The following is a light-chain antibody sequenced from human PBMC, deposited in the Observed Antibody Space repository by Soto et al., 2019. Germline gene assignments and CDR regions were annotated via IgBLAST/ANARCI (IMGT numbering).Light chain of an antibody. CDR1: RSNIESNY. J-gene: IGLJ2*01. V-gene: IGLV1-47*01. Sequence: QSVLTQPPSASGTPGQSITVSCFGSRSNIESNYVYWYHHLPGTAPKLLISRTNQRPSGVPDRFSGSKSGASASLVISGLRSEDEADYYCAAWDDNLSAVVFGGGTKLTVL. CDR3: AAWDDNLSAVV. CDR2: RTN.